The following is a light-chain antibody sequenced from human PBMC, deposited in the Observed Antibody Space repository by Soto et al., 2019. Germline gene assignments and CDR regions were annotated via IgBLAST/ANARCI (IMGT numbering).Light chain of an antibody. J-gene: IGKJ5*01. CDR3: QQSYSNIIT. Sequence: DIQMTQSPSSLSASVGARVTITCRASQSIDSHLNWYQQKPGKAPKLLIYAASSMQSGVSSRFSGSGSGTDFTLTISSLQPEDFATYYCQQSYSNIITFGQGTRLEI. V-gene: IGKV1-39*01. CDR1: QSIDSH. CDR2: AAS.